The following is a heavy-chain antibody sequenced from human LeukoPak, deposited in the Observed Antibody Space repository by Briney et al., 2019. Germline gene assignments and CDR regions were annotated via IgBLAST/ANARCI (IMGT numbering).Heavy chain of an antibody. CDR3: ARAGGYCGRISCPYYFDY. Sequence: ASVKVSCKASGYTFTSYGISWVRQAPGQGLEWMGWISAYNGNTNYAQRVQGRVTMTTDTSTSTAYMELSSLRSEDTAVYYCARAGGYCGRISCPYYFDYWGQGSLVAVSS. J-gene: IGHJ4*02. D-gene: IGHD2-15*01. V-gene: IGHV1-18*01. CDR2: ISAYNGNT. CDR1: GYTFTSYG.